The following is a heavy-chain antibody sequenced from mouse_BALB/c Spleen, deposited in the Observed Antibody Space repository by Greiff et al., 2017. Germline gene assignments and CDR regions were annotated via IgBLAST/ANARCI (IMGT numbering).Heavy chain of an antibody. V-gene: IGHV1-7*01. J-gene: IGHJ2*01. D-gene: IGHD1-1*01. CDR2: INPSTGYT. CDR1: GYTFTSYW. CDR3: TRRAYYYGSRYYFDY. Sequence: VQLQQSGAELAKPGASVKMSCKASGYTFTSYWMHWVKQRPGQGLEWIGYINPSTGYTEYNQKFKDKATLTADKSSSTAYMQLSSLTSEDSAVYYCTRRAYYYGSRYYFDYWGQGTTLTVSS.